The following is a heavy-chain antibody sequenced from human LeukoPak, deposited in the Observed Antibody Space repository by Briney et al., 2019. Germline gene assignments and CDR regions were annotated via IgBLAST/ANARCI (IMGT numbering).Heavy chain of an antibody. J-gene: IGHJ5*02. CDR1: GGSISSGNYY. V-gene: IGHV4-61*02. D-gene: IGHD3-22*01. Sequence: TSETLSLTCTVSGGSISSGNYYWSWIRQPAGKGLEWIGRIYTSGNTNYNPSLKSRVTVSIDTSKNQFSLKLSSVTAADTAVYYCARDLITAPYNWFDPWGPGTLVIVSS. CDR3: ARDLITAPYNWFDP. CDR2: IYTSGNT.